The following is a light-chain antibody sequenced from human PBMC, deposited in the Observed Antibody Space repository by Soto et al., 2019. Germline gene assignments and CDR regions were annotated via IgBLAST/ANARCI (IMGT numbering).Light chain of an antibody. J-gene: IGKJ4*01. CDR3: QXYNSWPLT. Sequence: ELVMTQSPATLSLSPGESATLSCRASQSVGSDLAWYQQKPCQAPMLVIYDIFTRATGVPNRISGSGSGTELILTISRLQSEDFAVYYCQXYNSWPLTFGGGTKVDIK. CDR1: QSVGSD. V-gene: IGKV3D-15*01. CDR2: DIF.